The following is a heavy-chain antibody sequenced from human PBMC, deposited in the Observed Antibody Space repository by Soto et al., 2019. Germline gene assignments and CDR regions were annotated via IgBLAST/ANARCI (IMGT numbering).Heavy chain of an antibody. CDR1: GFTFSTYG. V-gene: IGHV3-33*01. J-gene: IGHJ4*02. CDR2: IWDDGSNK. D-gene: IGHD3-3*01. CDR3: ASAPYDFWSGYYMDY. Sequence: QVQLVESGGGVVQPGRSLRLSCAASGFTFSTYGMHWVRQAPGKGLEWVAVIWDDGSNKYYADSVEGRFTISRDNSKNTLYLQMNSLRAEDTAVYYCASAPYDFWSGYYMDYWGQGTLVTVSS.